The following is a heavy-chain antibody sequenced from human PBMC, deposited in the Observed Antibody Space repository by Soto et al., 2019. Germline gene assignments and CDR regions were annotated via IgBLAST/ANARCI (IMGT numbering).Heavy chain of an antibody. V-gene: IGHV1-18*04. D-gene: IGHD5-12*01. CDR3: ARDLRDGYNFYYYYYGMDV. CDR2: ISAYNGNT. J-gene: IGHJ6*02. CDR1: GYTFTSYG. Sequence: ASVKVSCKASGYTFTSYGISWVRQAPGQGLEWMGWISAYNGNTNYAQKLQGRVTMTTDTSTSTACMELRSLRSDDTAVYYCARDLRDGYNFYYYYYGMDVWGQGTTVTVSS.